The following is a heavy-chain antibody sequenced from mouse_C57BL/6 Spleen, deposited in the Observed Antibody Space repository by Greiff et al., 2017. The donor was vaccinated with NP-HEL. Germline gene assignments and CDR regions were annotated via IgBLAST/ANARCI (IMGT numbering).Heavy chain of an antibody. J-gene: IGHJ2*01. CDR1: GFTFTSYW. Sequence: QVQLKQPGAELVKPGASVKLSCKASGFTFTSYWMHWVKQSPGQGLEWIGMIHPNSGSTNYNEKFKSKVTLTVDKSSSTAYMQLSSLTSEDSAVYYCAIEYGSSYDYWGQGTTLTVSS. CDR3: AIEYGSSYDY. V-gene: IGHV1-64*01. D-gene: IGHD1-1*01. CDR2: IHPNSGST.